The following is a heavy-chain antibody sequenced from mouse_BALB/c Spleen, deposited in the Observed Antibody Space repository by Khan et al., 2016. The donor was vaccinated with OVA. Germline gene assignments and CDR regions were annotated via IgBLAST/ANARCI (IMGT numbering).Heavy chain of an antibody. Sequence: EVQLQESGPGLVKPSQSLSLTCTVTGYSITSDYAWNWIRQFPGNILEWMGYISYSGSTSYTPSLKSRISITRDTSKNQFFLQLNSVTTEDTATYYCARGRAYWGQGTLVTVSA. CDR3: ARGRAY. CDR1: GYSITSDYA. J-gene: IGHJ3*01. CDR2: ISYSGST. D-gene: IGHD3-3*01. V-gene: IGHV3-2*02.